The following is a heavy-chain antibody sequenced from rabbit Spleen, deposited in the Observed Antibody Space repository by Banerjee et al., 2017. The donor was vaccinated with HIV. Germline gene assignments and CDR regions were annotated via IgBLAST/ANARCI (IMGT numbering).Heavy chain of an antibody. J-gene: IGHJ4*01. V-gene: IGHV1S40*01. Sequence: QSLEESGGDLVKPGASLTLTCTASGFSFSSSYWICWVRQAPGKGLEWVACIFTGTSAAHYASWAKGRFTISKTSPTTVTLQLNSLTDADTATYFCASGYSDVYFDLWGPGPLVTAS. CDR2: IFTGTSAA. CDR1: GFSFSSSYW. CDR3: ASGYSDVYFDL. D-gene: IGHD1-1*01.